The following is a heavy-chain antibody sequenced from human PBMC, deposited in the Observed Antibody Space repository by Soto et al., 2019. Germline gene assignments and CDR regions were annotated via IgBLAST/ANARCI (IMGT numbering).Heavy chain of an antibody. Sequence: QVPLVQSGAEVKKPGASVKVSCKASGYTFTSYGISWVRQAPGQGLEWMGWISAYNGNTNYAQKLQGRVTMTTDTSTSTAYMELRSLRSDDTAVYYCARARLGYCSGGSCYSYFDYWGQGTLVTVSS. V-gene: IGHV1-18*01. CDR3: ARARLGYCSGGSCYSYFDY. J-gene: IGHJ4*02. CDR1: GYTFTSYG. CDR2: ISAYNGNT. D-gene: IGHD2-15*01.